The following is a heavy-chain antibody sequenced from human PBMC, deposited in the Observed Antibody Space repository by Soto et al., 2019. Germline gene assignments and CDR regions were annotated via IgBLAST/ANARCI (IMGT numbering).Heavy chain of an antibody. CDR1: GFTVSSNY. CDR3: ARGSIVGATPFDY. J-gene: IGHJ4*02. D-gene: IGHD1-26*01. Sequence: GGSLRLSCAASGFTVSSNYMSWVRQAPGKGLEWVSVIYSGGSTYYADSVKGRFTISRDNSKNTLYLQMNSLRAEDTAVYYCARGSIVGATPFDYWGQGTLVTLSS. CDR2: IYSGGST. V-gene: IGHV3-53*01.